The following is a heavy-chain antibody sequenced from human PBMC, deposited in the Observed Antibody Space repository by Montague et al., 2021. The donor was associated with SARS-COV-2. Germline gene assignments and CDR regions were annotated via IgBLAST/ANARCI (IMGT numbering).Heavy chain of an antibody. V-gene: IGHV3-48*03. J-gene: IGHJ4*02. CDR1: GFTFSSYE. CDR2: ISSSGSTI. Sequence: SLRLSCAASGFTFSSYELNWVRQAPGKGLEWVSYISSSGSTIYYSDSXXGRFTISRDNAKNSLYLQMNSLRAEDTAVYYCARDGALYSSGWWGGDFDYWGQGTLVTVSS. CDR3: ARDGALYSSGWWGGDFDY. D-gene: IGHD6-19*01.